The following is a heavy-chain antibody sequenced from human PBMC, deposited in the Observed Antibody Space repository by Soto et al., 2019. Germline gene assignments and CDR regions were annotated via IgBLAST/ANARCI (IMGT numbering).Heavy chain of an antibody. V-gene: IGHV5-10-1*01. CDR2: IDPSDSYT. Sequence: PGESLKISCKGSGYSFTSYWISWVRQMPGKGLEWMGRIDPSDSYTNYSPSFQGHVTISADKSISTAYLQWSSLKASDTAMYYCARLKTGPAYDSSGYPWVILGAFDIWGQGTMVTVSS. CDR1: GYSFTSYW. D-gene: IGHD3-22*01. J-gene: IGHJ3*02. CDR3: ARLKTGPAYDSSGYPWVILGAFDI.